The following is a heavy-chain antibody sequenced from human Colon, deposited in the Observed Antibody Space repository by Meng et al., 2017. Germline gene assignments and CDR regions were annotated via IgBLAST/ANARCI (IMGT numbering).Heavy chain of an antibody. J-gene: IGHJ4*02. D-gene: IGHD5-24*01. CDR1: GFTFNRYS. Sequence: EVQLVESGGGLVKPGGSLRLSCADSGFTFNRYSMSWVRQAPGKGLEWVSSISGSSNFIYYADSVKGRFTTSRDTAENSLFLQMDSLRAEDTAVYYCARPSRRDGYNAIDYWGQGTLVTVSS. CDR2: ISGSSNFI. V-gene: IGHV3-21*01. CDR3: ARPSRRDGYNAIDY.